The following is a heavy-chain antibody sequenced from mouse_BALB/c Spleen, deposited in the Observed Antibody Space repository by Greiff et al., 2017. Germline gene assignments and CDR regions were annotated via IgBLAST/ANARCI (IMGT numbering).Heavy chain of an antibody. D-gene: IGHD2-4*01. J-gene: IGHJ4*01. CDR2: ISSGGST. CDR1: GFTFSSYA. Sequence: EVKLMESGGGLVKPGGSLKLSCAASGFTFSSYAMSWVRQTPEKRLEWVASISSGGSTYYPDSVKGRFTLSRDNARNILYLQMSSLRSEYTAMYYCARSRAKYYDWAMDYWGQGTSVTVSS. CDR3: ARSRAKYYDWAMDY. V-gene: IGHV5-6-5*01.